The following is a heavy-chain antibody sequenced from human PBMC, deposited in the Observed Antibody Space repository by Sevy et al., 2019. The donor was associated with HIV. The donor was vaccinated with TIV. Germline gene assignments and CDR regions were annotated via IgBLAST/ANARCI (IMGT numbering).Heavy chain of an antibody. CDR3: ARIITMVRGVMKYYYFYGLDV. V-gene: IGHV3-53*01. Sequence: GGSLRLSCAASGFTVSSNYMSWVRQAPGKGLEWVSVIYSDGSTYSADSVKGRFTISRDNSKNTLYLQMNSLRAEDTPVYYCARIITMVRGVMKYYYFYGLDVWGQGTTVTVSS. CDR1: GFTVSSNY. D-gene: IGHD3-10*01. CDR2: IYSDGST. J-gene: IGHJ6*02.